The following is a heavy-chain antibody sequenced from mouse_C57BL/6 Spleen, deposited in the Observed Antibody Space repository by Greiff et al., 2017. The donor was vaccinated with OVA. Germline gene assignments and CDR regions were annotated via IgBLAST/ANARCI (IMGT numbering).Heavy chain of an antibody. Sequence: QVQLKQPGAELVRPGSSVKLSCKASGYTFTSYWMDWVKQRPGQGLEWIGNIYPSDSETHYNQKFKDKATLTVDKSSSTAYMQLSSLTSEDSAVYYCARFPHYYGSGWYFDVWGTGTTVTVSS. CDR1: GYTFTSYW. D-gene: IGHD1-1*01. CDR3: ARFPHYYGSGWYFDV. CDR2: IYPSDSET. V-gene: IGHV1-61*01. J-gene: IGHJ1*03.